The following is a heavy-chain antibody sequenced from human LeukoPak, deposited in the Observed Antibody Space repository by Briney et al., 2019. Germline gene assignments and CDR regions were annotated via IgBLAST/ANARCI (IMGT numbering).Heavy chain of an antibody. CDR2: IYHSGST. D-gene: IGHD3-3*01. J-gene: IGHJ4*02. V-gene: IGHV4-38-2*02. CDR3: ARGSYDFWSGYYDY. CDR1: GYSISSGYY. Sequence: RTSETLSLTCTVSGYSISSGYYWGWIRQPPGKGLEWIGSIYHSGSTYYNPSLKSRVTISVDTSKNQFSLKLSSVTAADTAVYYCARGSYDFWSGYYDYWGQGTLVTVSS.